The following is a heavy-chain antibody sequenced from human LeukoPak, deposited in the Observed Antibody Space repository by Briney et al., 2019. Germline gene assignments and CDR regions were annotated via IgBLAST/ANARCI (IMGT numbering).Heavy chain of an antibody. Sequence: GGSLRLSCAASGFTFSSYGMHWVRQAPGKGLEWVAVISYDVSNKYYGDSVKGRFSISRDNSKNTLYLQMNSLRAEDTAVYYCAKWTYYYGSVSSDYRGQGTLVTVSS. CDR1: GFTFSSYG. CDR3: AKWTYYYGSVSSDY. V-gene: IGHV3-30*18. D-gene: IGHD3-10*01. CDR2: ISYDVSNK. J-gene: IGHJ4*02.